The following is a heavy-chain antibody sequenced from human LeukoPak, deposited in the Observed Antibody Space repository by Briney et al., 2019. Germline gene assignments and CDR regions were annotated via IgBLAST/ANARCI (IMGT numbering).Heavy chain of an antibody. V-gene: IGHV3-64D*06. J-gene: IGHJ4*02. Sequence: PWGSLRLSCSASGFTFKKYAMHWVRQAPGKGLEYVSAINSNGGRTYYADSVKGRFTISRDNSKNTLFLQMSSLRVEDTAVYYCVKDLYYDNSGYYSGAFDYWGQGTLLTASS. D-gene: IGHD3-22*01. CDR3: VKDLYYDNSGYYSGAFDY. CDR2: INSNGGRT. CDR1: GFTFKKYA.